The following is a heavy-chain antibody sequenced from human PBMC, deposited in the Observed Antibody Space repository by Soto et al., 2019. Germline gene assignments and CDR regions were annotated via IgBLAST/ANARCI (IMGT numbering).Heavy chain of an antibody. V-gene: IGHV4-39*01. CDR2: IYYSGST. CDR1: GGSISSSSYY. CDR3: ARHAGVATIRWFDP. D-gene: IGHD5-12*01. J-gene: IGHJ5*02. Sequence: PETLSLTCTVSGGSISSSSYYWGRIRQPPGKGLEWIGSIYYSGSTYYNPSLKSRVTISVDTSKNQFSLKLSSVTAADTAVYYWARHAGVATIRWFDPWGQGTLVTVSS.